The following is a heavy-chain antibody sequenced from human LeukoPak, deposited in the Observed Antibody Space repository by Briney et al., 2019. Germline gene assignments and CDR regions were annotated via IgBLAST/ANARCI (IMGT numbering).Heavy chain of an antibody. CDR1: GFTFSTYW. CDR3: ARMYCGGGKCYLSYFDY. CDR2: INQDGGEK. Sequence: GGSLRLSCAGSGFTFSTYWMSWVRQAPGKGLEWVANINQDGGEKHYVDSVKGRFTISRDNAKDSLALQLNSLRGEDTAVYYCARMYCGGGKCYLSYFDYWGQGTVVTVSS. D-gene: IGHD2-21*01. J-gene: IGHJ4*02. V-gene: IGHV3-7*04.